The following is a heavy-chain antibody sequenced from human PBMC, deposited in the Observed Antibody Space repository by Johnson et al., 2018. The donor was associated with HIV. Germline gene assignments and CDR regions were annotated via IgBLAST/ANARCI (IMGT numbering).Heavy chain of an antibody. CDR2: ISYDGSNK. CDR3: AKCGDADAFDI. V-gene: IGHV3-30*18. D-gene: IGHD3-10*01. Sequence: QVQLVESGGGLIHPGGSLRLSCAASGFTFSSYGMHWVRQAPGKGLEWVAVISYDGSNKYYADSVKGRFTISRDNSKNTLYLQMNSLRAEDTAVYYCAKCGDADAFDIWGQGTMVTVSS. CDR1: GFTFSSYG. J-gene: IGHJ3*02.